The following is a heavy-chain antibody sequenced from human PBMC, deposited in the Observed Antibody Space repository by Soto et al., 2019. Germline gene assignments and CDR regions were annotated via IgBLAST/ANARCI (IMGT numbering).Heavy chain of an antibody. V-gene: IGHV3-30*18. Sequence: QVQLVESGGGVVQPGRSLRLACAASGFTFSSYGMHWVRQAPGKGLEWVAVISYHGSNKYYADSVKGRFTISRDNSKNTLFLQINSLRAEDTAECYCAKDPTYDCSGYLDDAFDMWGQGTIVTVSS. CDR1: GFTFSSYG. J-gene: IGHJ3*02. CDR3: AKDPTYDCSGYLDDAFDM. CDR2: ISYHGSNK. D-gene: IGHD3-22*01.